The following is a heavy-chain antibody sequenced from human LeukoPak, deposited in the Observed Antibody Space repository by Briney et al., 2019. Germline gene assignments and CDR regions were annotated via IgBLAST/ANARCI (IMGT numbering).Heavy chain of an antibody. V-gene: IGHV4-34*01. CDR2: INHSGST. D-gene: IGHD3-9*01. CDR3: ARAGYDILTGYQLDY. Sequence: SETLSLTCAVYGGSFSGYYWSWIRQPPGKGLEWIGEINHSGSTNYNPSLKSRVTISVDTSKNQFSLKLSSVTAADTAVYYCARAGYDILTGYQLDYWGQGTLVTVSS. CDR1: GGSFSGYY. J-gene: IGHJ4*02.